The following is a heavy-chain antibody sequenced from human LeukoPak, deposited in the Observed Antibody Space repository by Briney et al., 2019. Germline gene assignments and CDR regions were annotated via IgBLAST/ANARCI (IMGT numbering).Heavy chain of an antibody. Sequence: AGRSLRLACAAAGFTFGNYAMSWVRQAPGKWREWVSAILGSGDSTYYAEPVKGRFTISRDNSKNTRDLQMNSLSADDTAVYYCARELKVDGPTTGFDYWGQGTLVTVSS. J-gene: IGHJ4*02. CDR1: GFTFGNYA. V-gene: IGHV3-23*01. CDR3: ARELKVDGPTTGFDY. CDR2: ILGSGDST. D-gene: IGHD1-26*01.